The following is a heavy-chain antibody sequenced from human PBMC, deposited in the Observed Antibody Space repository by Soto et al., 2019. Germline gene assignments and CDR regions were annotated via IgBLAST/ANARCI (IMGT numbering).Heavy chain of an antibody. D-gene: IGHD3-16*01. CDR2: IYYSGST. Sequence: ETLSLTCTVSGGSISSYYWSWIRQPPGKGLEWIGYIYYSGSTNYNPSLKSRVTISVDTSKNQFSLKLNSMTAADTAVYYCAREGGGPYFDYWGQGTLVTVSS. CDR3: AREGGGPYFDY. V-gene: IGHV4-59*12. J-gene: IGHJ4*02. CDR1: GGSISSYY.